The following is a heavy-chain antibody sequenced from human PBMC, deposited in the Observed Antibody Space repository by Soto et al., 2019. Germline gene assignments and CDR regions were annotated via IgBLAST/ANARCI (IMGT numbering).Heavy chain of an antibody. CDR1: GFTFSSYA. CDR2: ISYDGSNK. D-gene: IGHD6-13*01. Sequence: PGGSLRLSCAASGFTFSSYAMHWVRQAPGKGLEWVAVISYDGSNKYYADSVKGRFTISRDNSKNTLYLQMNGLRAEDTAVYYCARALDTVYSSPYFDYWGQGTLVTVSS. J-gene: IGHJ4*02. V-gene: IGHV3-30-3*01. CDR3: ARALDTVYSSPYFDY.